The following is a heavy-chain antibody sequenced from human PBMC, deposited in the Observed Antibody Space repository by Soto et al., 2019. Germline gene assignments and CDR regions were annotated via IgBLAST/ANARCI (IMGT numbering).Heavy chain of an antibody. V-gene: IGHV4-59*01. Sequence: SETLSLTCTVSGGSISSYYWSWIRQPPGKGLEWVGYIYYSGSTNYNPSLKSRVTISVDTSKNQFSLKLSSVTAADTAVYYFARVGSMMTFGGVIDPHYFDYWGQGTLVTVSS. CDR2: IYYSGST. CDR1: GGSISSYY. CDR3: ARVGSMMTFGGVIDPHYFDY. J-gene: IGHJ4*02. D-gene: IGHD3-16*02.